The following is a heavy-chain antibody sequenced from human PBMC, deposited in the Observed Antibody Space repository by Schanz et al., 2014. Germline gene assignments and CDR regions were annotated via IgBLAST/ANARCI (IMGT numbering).Heavy chain of an antibody. CDR1: GFTVSAYS. D-gene: IGHD6-6*01. J-gene: IGHJ6*02. CDR2: IYSGGST. V-gene: IGHV3-66*01. Sequence: EVQLVESGGGLVRPGGSLRLSCSGFTVSAYSANWVRQAPGKGLEWVSVIYSGGSTYYADSVKGRFTISRDNSKNTLYLQMNSLRAEDTAVYYCARGYSSSMDVWGQGTTVTVSS. CDR3: ARGYSSSMDV.